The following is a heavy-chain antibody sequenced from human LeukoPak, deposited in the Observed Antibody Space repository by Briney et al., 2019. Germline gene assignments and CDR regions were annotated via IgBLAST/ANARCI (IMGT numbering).Heavy chain of an antibody. D-gene: IGHD4-17*01. CDR2: IYTSGST. Sequence: SETLSLTCTVSGGSISSYYWSWIRQPAGKGLQWIGHIYTSGSTNYNPSLKSRVTMSVDTSKNQFSLKLSSVTAADTAVYYCARGGNYGDYGWFDPWGQGTLVTVSS. CDR3: ARGGNYGDYGWFDP. V-gene: IGHV4-4*07. J-gene: IGHJ5*02. CDR1: GGSISSYY.